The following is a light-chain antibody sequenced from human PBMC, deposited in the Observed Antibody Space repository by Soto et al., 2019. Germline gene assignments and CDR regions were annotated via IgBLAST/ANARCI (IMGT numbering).Light chain of an antibody. Sequence: DIQMTQSPSTLSASVGDRVTITCRASQSISSWLGWYQQKPGKAPKLLIYDASSLESGVPSRFSGSGSATEFTLTISSLQADDFATYYCQQYNNYWTFGQGTRVEIK. CDR1: QSISSW. J-gene: IGKJ1*01. V-gene: IGKV1-5*01. CDR2: DAS. CDR3: QQYNNYWT.